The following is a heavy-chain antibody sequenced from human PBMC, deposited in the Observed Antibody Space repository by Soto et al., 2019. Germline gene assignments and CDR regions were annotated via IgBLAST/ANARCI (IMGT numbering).Heavy chain of an antibody. CDR3: AKHRDCSASSCPTGHWFDP. Sequence: EVQLLESGGGLVQPGGSLRLSCAASGFTSSAYAMTWVRLAPGKGLEWVSTIVGRGTTFYGDSAKGRFTISRDDSKNTVYLQMSSLRVEDTAIYHCAKHRDCSASSCPTGHWFDPWGQGTLVIVSS. CDR1: GFTSSAYA. V-gene: IGHV3-23*01. D-gene: IGHD2-2*01. CDR2: IVGRGTT. J-gene: IGHJ5*02.